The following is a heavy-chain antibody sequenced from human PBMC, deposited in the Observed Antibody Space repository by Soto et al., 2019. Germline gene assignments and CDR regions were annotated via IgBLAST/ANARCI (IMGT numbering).Heavy chain of an antibody. D-gene: IGHD7-27*01. CDR2: IYYNGHT. CDR1: GGSISNHY. CDR3: TRANWYSEY. V-gene: IGHV4-59*11. Sequence: QVQLQESGPGLVKPSETLSLTCSVSGGSISNHYWSWIRQPPGKGLEWIGYIYYNGHTNYNPSLKSRVTMSVDTSRNQISLTLTTGTAADTAVYYCTRANWYSEYWGQGTLVTVSS. J-gene: IGHJ4*02.